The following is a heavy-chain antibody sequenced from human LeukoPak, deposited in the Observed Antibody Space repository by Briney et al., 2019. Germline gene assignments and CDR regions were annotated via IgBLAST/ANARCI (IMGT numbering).Heavy chain of an antibody. J-gene: IGHJ4*02. CDR1: GFTFSSYA. CDR2: ISYDGSNK. Sequence: GGSLRLSCAASGFTFSSYAMHWVRQAPGKGLEWVAVISYDGSNKYYADSVKGRFTISRDNSKNTLYLQMYSLRAEDTAVYYCARGLVGAPAQVDYWGQGTLVTVSS. CDR3: ARGLVGAPAQVDY. D-gene: IGHD1-26*01. V-gene: IGHV3-30*04.